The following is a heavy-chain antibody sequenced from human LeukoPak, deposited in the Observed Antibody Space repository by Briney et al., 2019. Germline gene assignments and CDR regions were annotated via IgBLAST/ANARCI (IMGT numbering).Heavy chain of an antibody. D-gene: IGHD5-12*01. J-gene: IGHJ6*04. V-gene: IGHV1-69*13. CDR1: GGTFSSYA. CDR2: IIPIFGTA. Sequence: SVKVSCKASGGTFSSYAISWVRQAPRQGLEWMGGIIPIFGTANYAQKFQGRVTITADESTSTAYMELSSLRSEDTAVYYCAGKRSGYDEVVGDYYGMDVWGKGTTVTVSS. CDR3: AGKRSGYDEVVGDYYGMDV.